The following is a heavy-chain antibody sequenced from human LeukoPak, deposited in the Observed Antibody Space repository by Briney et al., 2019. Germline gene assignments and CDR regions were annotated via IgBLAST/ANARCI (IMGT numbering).Heavy chain of an antibody. D-gene: IGHD6-13*01. V-gene: IGHV4-34*01. Sequence: PSETLSLTCAVYGGSFSGYYWSWIRQPPGKGLEWIGEINHSGSTNYNPSLKSRVTISVDTSKNQFSLKLSSVTAADTAVYYCARGLAAAGSLPKTYYFDYWGQGTLVTVSS. CDR3: ARGLAAAGSLPKTYYFDY. J-gene: IGHJ4*02. CDR2: INHSGST. CDR1: GGSFSGYY.